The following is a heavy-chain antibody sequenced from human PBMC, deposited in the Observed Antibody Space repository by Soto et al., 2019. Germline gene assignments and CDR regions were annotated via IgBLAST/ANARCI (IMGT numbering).Heavy chain of an antibody. D-gene: IGHD3-10*01. J-gene: IGHJ3*01. V-gene: IGHV1-69*01. CDR3: ARTIRGEAVAIPSPFDV. CDR2: IIPLFGAG. Sequence: QVHLVQSGAEVRRPGTSVQLSCKASAGTLSVDSITWLRQAPGHTVEWIGGIIPLFGAGNVADRVKARVTLSADESTSTAYMELRSLRSEDTAKYYCARTIRGEAVAIPSPFDVWGQGTTVIVS. CDR1: AGTLSVDS.